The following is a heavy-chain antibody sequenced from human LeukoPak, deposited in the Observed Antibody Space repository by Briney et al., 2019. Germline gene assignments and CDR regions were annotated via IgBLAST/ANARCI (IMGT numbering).Heavy chain of an antibody. CDR3: AKGAEEGVVITAVYYYHMDV. Sequence: GGSLRLSCAASGFTFSDYAMSWVRQAPGKRLEWVSAISGSGDSTYYADSVKGRFTISRDNSKNTLFLQMNSLRAEDTAVYYCAKGAEEGVVITAVYYYHMDVWGKGTTVTIPS. CDR2: ISGSGDST. CDR1: GFTFSDYA. V-gene: IGHV3-23*01. J-gene: IGHJ6*03. D-gene: IGHD3-22*01.